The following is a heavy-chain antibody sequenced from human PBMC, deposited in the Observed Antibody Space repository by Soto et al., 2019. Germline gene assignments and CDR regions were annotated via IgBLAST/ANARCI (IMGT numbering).Heavy chain of an antibody. J-gene: IGHJ4*02. Sequence: QVQLVESGGGVVQPGRSLRLSCAASGFTFSSYGMHWVRQAPGKGLEWVAVISYDGSNKYYADSGKGPFTISRDNSKNTLYLQMNSLRAEDTAVYYCAKETYSGPLDYWGQGTLVTVSS. CDR3: AKETYSGPLDY. CDR2: ISYDGSNK. CDR1: GFTFSSYG. V-gene: IGHV3-30*18. D-gene: IGHD2-15*01.